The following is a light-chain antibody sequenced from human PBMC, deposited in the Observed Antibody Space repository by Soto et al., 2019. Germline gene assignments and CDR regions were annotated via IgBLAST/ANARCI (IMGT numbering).Light chain of an antibody. CDR2: DAT. J-gene: IGKJ4*01. CDR3: QQYDDLPLP. Sequence: DIQMTQSPSSLSASVGDRVTITCQASQDITNFLNWYQQKPGKAPKLLIYDATYLEKGAPSRFSGSGSGTDFTFTISSLQPEDFATYFCQQYDDLPLPFGGGTKVEIK. V-gene: IGKV1-33*01. CDR1: QDITNF.